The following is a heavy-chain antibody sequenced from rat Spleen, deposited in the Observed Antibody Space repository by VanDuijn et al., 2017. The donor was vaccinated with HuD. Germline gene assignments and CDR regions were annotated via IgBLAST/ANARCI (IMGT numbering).Heavy chain of an antibody. V-gene: IGHV5-25*01. J-gene: IGHJ2*01. CDR1: GFTFSDYY. CDR2: ISTGGGNT. CDR3: ARHELPGPYYFDY. D-gene: IGHD1-4*01. Sequence: EVQLVESDGGLVQPGRSLKLSCAASGFTFSDYYMAWVRQAPTKGLEWVATISTGGGNTYYRDSVKGRFTISRDNAKSTLYLQMDSLRSEDTATYYCARHELPGPYYFDYWGQGVMVTVSS.